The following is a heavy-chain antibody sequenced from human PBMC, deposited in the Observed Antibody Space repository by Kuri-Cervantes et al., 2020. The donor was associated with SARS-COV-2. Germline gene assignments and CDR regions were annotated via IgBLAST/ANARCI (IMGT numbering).Heavy chain of an antibody. CDR2: ISYDGSNK. CDR3: ARSAPPGIAAAGVDWYFDY. J-gene: IGHJ4*02. D-gene: IGHD6-13*01. CDR1: GFTFSSYW. V-gene: IGHV3-30-3*01. Sequence: GGSLRLSCAASGFTFSSYWMSWVRQAPGKGLEWVAVISYDGSNKYYADSVKGRFTISRDNSKNTLYLQMNSLRAEDTAVYYCARSAPPGIAAAGVDWYFDYWGQGTLVTVSS.